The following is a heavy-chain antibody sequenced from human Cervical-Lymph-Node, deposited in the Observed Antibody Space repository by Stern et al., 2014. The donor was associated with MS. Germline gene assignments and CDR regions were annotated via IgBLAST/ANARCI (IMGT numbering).Heavy chain of an antibody. CDR2: IWNDGSSK. D-gene: IGHD5-18*01. J-gene: IGHJ6*02. V-gene: IGHV3-33*01. CDR3: ARGQWIQLWLLPLNYGMDV. Sequence: VQLVESGGGVVQPGRSLRLSCAASGFTFSNYGMHWVRQAPGKGLEWVAVIWNDGSSKYYADSVKGRFTITRDNSKNTLSLQMNSLRAEDTAVYYCARGQWIQLWLLPLNYGMDVWGQGTTVTVSS. CDR1: GFTFSNYG.